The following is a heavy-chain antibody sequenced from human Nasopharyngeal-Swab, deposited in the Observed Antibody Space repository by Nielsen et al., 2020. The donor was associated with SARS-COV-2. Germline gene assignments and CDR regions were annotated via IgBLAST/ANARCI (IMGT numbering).Heavy chain of an antibody. J-gene: IGHJ5*02. CDR2: INTNTGNP. V-gene: IGHV7-4-1*02. D-gene: IGHD6-6*01. CDR3: ARSRAAPWFAP. Sequence: WVGQAPGQGLEWMGWINTNTGNPTYAQGFTGRFVFSLDTSVSTAYLQISSLKAEDTAVYYCARSRAAPWFAPWGQGTLVTVSS.